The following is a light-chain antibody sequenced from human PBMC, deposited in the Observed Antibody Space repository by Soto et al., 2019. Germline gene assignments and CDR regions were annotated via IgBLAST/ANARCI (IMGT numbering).Light chain of an antibody. Sequence: DIQMTQSPSSLSASVGDRVTITCRAGQSISTYLNWYQQKPGKAPKLLICAASSLQSGVPSRFRGSGSGTDFTLTISSLQPEEFATYYCQQSYSTLLTFGQGTRVEIK. J-gene: IGKJ1*01. V-gene: IGKV1-39*01. CDR2: AAS. CDR1: QSISTY. CDR3: QQSYSTLLT.